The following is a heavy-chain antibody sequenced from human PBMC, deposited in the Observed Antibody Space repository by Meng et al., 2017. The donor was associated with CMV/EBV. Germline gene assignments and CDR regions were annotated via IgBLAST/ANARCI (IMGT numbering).Heavy chain of an antibody. D-gene: IGHD1-26*01. CDR3: AKDGLRGRYSGSYYYFDY. V-gene: IGHV3-23*01. CDR1: GFTFSSYA. J-gene: IGHJ4*02. Sequence: GGSLRLSYAASGFTFSSYAMSWVRQAPGKGLEWVSAISGSGGSTYYADSVKGRFTISRDNSKNTLYLQMNSLRAEDTAVYYCAKDGLRGRYSGSYYYFDYWGQGTLVTVSS. CDR2: ISGSGGST.